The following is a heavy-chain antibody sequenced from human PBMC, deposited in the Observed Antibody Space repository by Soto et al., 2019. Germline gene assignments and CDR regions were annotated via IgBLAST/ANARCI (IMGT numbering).Heavy chain of an antibody. D-gene: IGHD3-10*01. CDR1: GYTFTSYG. CDR2: ISAYNGNT. J-gene: IGHJ6*02. V-gene: IGHV1-18*04. Sequence: ASVKVSCKASGYTFTSYGISWVRQAPGQGLEWMGWISAYNGNTSYAQKLQGRVTMTTDTSTSTAYMELRSLRSDDTAVYYCARVPRSYYQTSYYYGMDVWGQGTTVTVSS. CDR3: ARVPRSYYQTSYYYGMDV.